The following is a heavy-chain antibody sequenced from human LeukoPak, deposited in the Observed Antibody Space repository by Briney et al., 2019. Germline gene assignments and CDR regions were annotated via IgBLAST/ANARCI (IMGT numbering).Heavy chain of an antibody. CDR1: GFTFSSYE. V-gene: IGHV3-48*03. CDR3: ARGNGLYSSSWYFDY. CDR2: ISSSGSTI. D-gene: IGHD6-13*01. J-gene: IGHJ4*02. Sequence: GGSLRLSCAASGFTFSSYEMNWVRQAPGKGLEWVSYISSSGSTIYYADSVKGRFTISRDNAKNSLYLQMNSLRAEDTAVYYCARGNGLYSSSWYFDYWGQGTLVTVSS.